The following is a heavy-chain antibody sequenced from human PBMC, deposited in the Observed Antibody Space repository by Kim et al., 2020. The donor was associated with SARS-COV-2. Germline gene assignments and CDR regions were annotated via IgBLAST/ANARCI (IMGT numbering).Heavy chain of an antibody. Sequence: GGSLRLSCAASGFTFSSYAMNWVRQAPGKGLEWVSAISGSSGSTYYADSVKGRFTISRDNSKNTLYLQMNSLRAEDTAVYYCAKDQRLLWFGELSYYYYGIDVWGQGTAVTVSS. D-gene: IGHD3-10*01. CDR2: ISGSSGST. J-gene: IGHJ6*02. CDR3: AKDQRLLWFGELSYYYYGIDV. V-gene: IGHV3-23*01. CDR1: GFTFSSYA.